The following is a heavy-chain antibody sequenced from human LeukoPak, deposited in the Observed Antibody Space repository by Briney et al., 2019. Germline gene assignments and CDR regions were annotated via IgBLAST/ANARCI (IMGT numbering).Heavy chain of an antibody. D-gene: IGHD1-1*01. CDR3: ARLTRRSGNYFEN. CDR1: GASVSSYY. J-gene: IGHJ4*02. V-gene: IGHV4-59*02. Sequence: SETLSLTCTVSGASVSSYYWSWIRQPPGKGPEWIGYFSYSGSTNYNPSLKSRVTISVDTSKSQFSLKLSSVTAADTAVYYCARLTRRSGNYFENWGQGTLVIVSS. CDR2: FSYSGST.